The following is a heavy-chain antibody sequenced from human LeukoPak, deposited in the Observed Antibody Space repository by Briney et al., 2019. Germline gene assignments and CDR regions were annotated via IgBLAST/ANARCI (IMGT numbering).Heavy chain of an antibody. Sequence: GESLKISCQVSGYSFTSYWIAWVRQMPGKGLEWMGIIYPGDSDTRYSPSFQGQVTISADKSISTAYLQWSSLKASDTAMYYCARPKYSSSWNAFDIWGQGTMVTVSS. J-gene: IGHJ3*02. CDR3: ARPKYSSSWNAFDI. D-gene: IGHD6-13*01. V-gene: IGHV5-51*01. CDR2: IYPGDSDT. CDR1: GYSFTSYW.